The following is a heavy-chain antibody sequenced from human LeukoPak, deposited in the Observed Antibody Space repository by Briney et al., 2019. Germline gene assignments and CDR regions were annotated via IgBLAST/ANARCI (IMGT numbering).Heavy chain of an antibody. CDR1: GFTFSSYA. CDR3: ARDPAGSGFAFDS. CDR2: ISYDGSDK. Sequence: GGSLRLSCAASGFTFSSYAVHWVRQAPGKGLEWVAVISYDGSDKYYADSVKDRFTISRDNSKNTLYLQMNSLRVEDTAVYYCARDPAGSGFAFDSWGQGALVTVSS. V-gene: IGHV3-30*04. J-gene: IGHJ4*02. D-gene: IGHD1-1*01.